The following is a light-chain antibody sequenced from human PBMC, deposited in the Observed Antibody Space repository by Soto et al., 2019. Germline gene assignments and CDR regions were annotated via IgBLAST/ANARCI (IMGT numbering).Light chain of an antibody. V-gene: IGKV3-20*01. CDR3: QQYGSSGT. CDR2: GAS. J-gene: IGKJ1*01. CDR1: QSVSNNY. Sequence: MVLTQSPGTLSLSPGKRATLSCSASQSVSNNYLAWYQQKPAKAPRLLIYGASNRATGIPDRFSGSGSGTDFTLNISRLEPEDFAVYYCQQYGSSGTFGQGTKVDIK.